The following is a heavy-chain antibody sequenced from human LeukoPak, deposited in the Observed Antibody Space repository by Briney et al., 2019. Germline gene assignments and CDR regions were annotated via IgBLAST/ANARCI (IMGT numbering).Heavy chain of an antibody. V-gene: IGHV4-61*02. J-gene: IGHJ5*02. CDR1: GGSISSGSYH. CDR3: ARDPKLGAAAGP. Sequence: PSETLSLTCTVSGGSISSGSYHWSWIRQPAGKGLEWIGRIYTSGSTNYNPSLKSRVTISVDTSKNQFSLKLSSVTAADTAVYYCARDPKLGAAAGPWGQGTLVTVSS. D-gene: IGHD6-13*01. CDR2: IYTSGST.